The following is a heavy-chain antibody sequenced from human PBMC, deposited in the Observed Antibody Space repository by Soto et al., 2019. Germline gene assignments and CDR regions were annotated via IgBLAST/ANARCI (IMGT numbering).Heavy chain of an antibody. V-gene: IGHV4-59*01. CDR2: IYYSGST. CDR3: ARGLRDVDTAMAHYYYYGMDV. D-gene: IGHD5-18*01. J-gene: IGHJ6*02. CDR1: GGSISSDY. Sequence: SETLSLTCTVSGGSISSDYWSWIRQPPGKGLEWIGYIYYSGSTNYNPSLKSRVTISVDTSKNQFSLKLSSVTAADTAVYYCARGLRDVDTAMAHYYYYGMDVWGQGTTVT.